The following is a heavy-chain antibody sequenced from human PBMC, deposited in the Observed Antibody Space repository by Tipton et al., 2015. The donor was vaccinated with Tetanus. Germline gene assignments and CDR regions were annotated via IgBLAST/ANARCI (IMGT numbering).Heavy chain of an antibody. V-gene: IGHV4-31*03. Sequence: TLSLTCSVSGASISGGRYFWNWVRQHPEKGLEWIGYIYYSGDTYINPSLKTRVTMSVDTSKNQISLNLSSVTAADTAVYYCARAQGGGRVVRLNWFDPWGQGALVTVSS. CDR1: GASISGGRYF. J-gene: IGHJ5*02. CDR3: ARAQGGGRVVRLNWFDP. CDR2: IYYSGDT. D-gene: IGHD6-6*01.